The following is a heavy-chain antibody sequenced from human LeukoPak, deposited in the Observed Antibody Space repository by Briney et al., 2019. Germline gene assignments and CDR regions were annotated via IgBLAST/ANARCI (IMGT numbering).Heavy chain of an antibody. CDR1: GFTFSSYS. V-gene: IGHV3-21*01. CDR2: ISSSSSYI. D-gene: IGHD5-18*01. J-gene: IGHJ3*02. Sequence: GGSLRLSCAASGFTFSSYSMNWVRQAPGKGLEWVSSISSSSSYIYYADSVKGRFTISRDNAKNSLYLQMNSLRAEDTAVYYCARDVVGYSYPTDAFDIWGQGTMVTVSS. CDR3: ARDVVGYSYPTDAFDI.